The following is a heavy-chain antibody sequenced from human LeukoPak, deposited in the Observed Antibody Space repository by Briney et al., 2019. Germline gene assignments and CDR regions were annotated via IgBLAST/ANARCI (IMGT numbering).Heavy chain of an antibody. CDR3: ARVSYDISTGHRAFDI. CDR2: ISAYNGNT. Sequence: GASVKVSCKASGYTFTSYGISWVRQAPGQGLEWMGWISAYNGNTNYAQKLQGRVTMTTDTSTSTAYMELRSLRSDDTAVYYCARVSYDISTGHRAFDIWGQGTMVTVSS. CDR1: GYTFTSYG. V-gene: IGHV1-18*01. D-gene: IGHD3-9*01. J-gene: IGHJ3*02.